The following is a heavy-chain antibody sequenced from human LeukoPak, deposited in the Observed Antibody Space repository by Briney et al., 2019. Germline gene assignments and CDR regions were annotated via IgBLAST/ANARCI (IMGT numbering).Heavy chain of an antibody. CDR2: ISSSSSYI. D-gene: IGHD2-15*01. V-gene: IGHV3-21*01. CDR1: GFTFSSYS. J-gene: IGHJ5*02. CDR3: ARDPQLVVAARIGWFDP. Sequence: GGSLRLSCAASGFTFSSYSMNWVRQAPGKGLEWVSSISSSSSYIYYADSVKGRFTISRDNAKNSLYLQMNSLRAEDTAVYYCARDPQLVVAARIGWFDPWGQGTLVTVSS.